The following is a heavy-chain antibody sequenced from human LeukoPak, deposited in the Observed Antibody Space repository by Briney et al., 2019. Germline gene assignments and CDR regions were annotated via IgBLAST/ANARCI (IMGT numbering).Heavy chain of an antibody. Sequence: ASVKVSCKASGGTFSSYAISWVQQAPGQGLEWMGRIIPIFGTANYAQKFQGRVTITTDESTSTAYMELSSLRSEDTAVYYCARQGDYYDSSGQRNYFDYWGQGTLVTVSS. CDR2: IIPIFGTA. CDR1: GGTFSSYA. D-gene: IGHD3-22*01. V-gene: IGHV1-69*05. CDR3: ARQGDYYDSSGQRNYFDY. J-gene: IGHJ4*02.